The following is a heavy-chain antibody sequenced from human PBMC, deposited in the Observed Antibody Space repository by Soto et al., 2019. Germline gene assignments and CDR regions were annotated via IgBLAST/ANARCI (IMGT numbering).Heavy chain of an antibody. D-gene: IGHD1-26*01. CDR2: LYSGGTT. J-gene: IGHJ4*01. Sequence: EVQLVESGGSFIQPGGSLRLSCAVSGFSVSRNFMSWIRQAPGKGLKWVSILYSGGTTYYTGSVEGRFTMSGDDSKNTVYLQMKSLRVEDTATYFCARVVLVGATPDYFDHWGQGSLVTVSS. CDR3: ARVVLVGATPDYFDH. V-gene: IGHV3-53*01. CDR1: GFSVSRNF.